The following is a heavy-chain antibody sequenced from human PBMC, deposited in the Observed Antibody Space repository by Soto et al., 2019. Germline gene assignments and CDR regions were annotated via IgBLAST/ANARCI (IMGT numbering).Heavy chain of an antibody. J-gene: IGHJ6*02. D-gene: IGHD2-21*02. V-gene: IGHV1-69*01. CDR1: GGTFSSYA. Sequence: QVQLVQSGAEVKKPGSSVKVSCKASGGTFSSYAISWVRQAPGQGLEWMGGIIPIFGTANYAQKFQGRVTITADESTSTAYMELSRLRSEDTAVYSCARVISVVVTDILCTGGMYVWRQGTTVTVSS. CDR2: IIPIFGTA. CDR3: ARVISVVVTDILCTGGMYV.